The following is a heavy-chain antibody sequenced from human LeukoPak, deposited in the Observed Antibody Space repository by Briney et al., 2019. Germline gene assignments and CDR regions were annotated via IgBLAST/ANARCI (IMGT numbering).Heavy chain of an antibody. V-gene: IGHV3-74*01. D-gene: IGHD6-6*01. CDR3: ARDLAAARLDF. J-gene: IGHJ4*02. CDR1: GFTSSSYW. CDR2: INSDGSST. Sequence: GGSLRLSCAASGFTSSSYWMHWVRHAPGKGLVWVSRINSDGSSTSYADSVKGRFTISRDNAKNTLYLQMNSLRAEDTAVYYCARDLAAARLDFRGQGTLVTVSS.